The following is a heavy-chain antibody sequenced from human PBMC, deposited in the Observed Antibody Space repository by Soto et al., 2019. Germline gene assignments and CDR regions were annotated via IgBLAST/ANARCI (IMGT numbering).Heavy chain of an antibody. Sequence: VQLVESGGNLVQPGGSLRLSCAASGFRFSIYSMNWVRQAPGKGLEWSAYITSDTKTIKYADSVKGRFTISRDNGKNSVYLQMNSLRDEDTAVYYCARSVEGHFDYWGQGTVVTVSA. CDR1: GFRFSIYS. CDR2: ITSDTKTI. J-gene: IGHJ4*02. D-gene: IGHD6-19*01. V-gene: IGHV3-48*02. CDR3: ARSVEGHFDY.